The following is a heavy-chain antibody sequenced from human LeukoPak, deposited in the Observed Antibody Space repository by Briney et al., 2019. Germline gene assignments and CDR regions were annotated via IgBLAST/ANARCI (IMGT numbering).Heavy chain of an antibody. V-gene: IGHV3-21*01. J-gene: IGHJ4*02. CDR3: ARESPGNGGATRFLDY. D-gene: IGHD1-26*01. Sequence: GGSLRLSCAASRFTFSVYSMNWVRQAPGKGLEWVSSISSLSDYKYYADSLKGRFTISRDDDKTSLSLEMNSMRGEDTAVYYCARESPGNGGATRFLDYWGQGTLVTVSS. CDR1: RFTFSVYS. CDR2: ISSLSDYK.